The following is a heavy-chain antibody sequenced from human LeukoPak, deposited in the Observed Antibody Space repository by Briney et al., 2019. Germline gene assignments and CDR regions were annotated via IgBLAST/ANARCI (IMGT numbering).Heavy chain of an antibody. CDR3: ARVPRSYYYYYMDV. Sequence: TPSQTLSLTCTVSGGSISSGSYYWSWIRQPAGKGLEWIGRIYTSGSSNYNPSLKSRVTISVDTSKNQFSLKLSSVTAADTAVYYCARVPRSYYYYYMDVWGKGTTVTVSS. CDR1: GGSISSGSYY. CDR2: IYTSGSS. V-gene: IGHV4-61*02. J-gene: IGHJ6*03.